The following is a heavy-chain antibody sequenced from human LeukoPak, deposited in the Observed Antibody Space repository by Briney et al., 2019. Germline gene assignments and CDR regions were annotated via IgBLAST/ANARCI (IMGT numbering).Heavy chain of an antibody. Sequence: SVKVSCKASGGTFSSYTISWVRQAPGQGLEWMGRIIPILGIANYAQKFQGRVTITADKSTSTAYMELSSLRSEDTAVYYCARDRGTSAISFDYWGQGTLVTVSS. J-gene: IGHJ4*02. CDR1: GGTFSSYT. CDR2: IIPILGIA. V-gene: IGHV1-69*04. D-gene: IGHD2-2*01. CDR3: ARDRGTSAISFDY.